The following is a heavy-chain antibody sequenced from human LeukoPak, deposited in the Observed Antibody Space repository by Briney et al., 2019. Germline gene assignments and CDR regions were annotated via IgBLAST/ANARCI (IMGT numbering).Heavy chain of an antibody. J-gene: IGHJ4*02. V-gene: IGHV3-49*04. CDR3: TRDQTPYY. Sequence: GGSLRLSCAASGFTFSTYSMNWVRQAPGKGLEWVGFIRSKVYGGTPEYAASVKGRFTISRDDSKGVAYLQMNSLKTEDTAVYYCTRDQTPYYWGQGTLVTVSS. CDR2: IRSKVYGGTP. CDR1: GFTFSTYS.